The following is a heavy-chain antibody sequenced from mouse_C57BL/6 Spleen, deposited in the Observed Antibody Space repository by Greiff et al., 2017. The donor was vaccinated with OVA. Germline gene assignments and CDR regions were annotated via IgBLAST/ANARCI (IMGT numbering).Heavy chain of an antibody. J-gene: IGHJ3*01. D-gene: IGHD2-4*01. CDR1: GYTFTSYW. Sequence: VKLQQPGAELVKPGASVKLSCKASGYTFTSYWMHWVKQRPGQGLEWIGMIHPNSGSTNYNEKFKSKATLTVDKSSSTAYMQLSSLTSEDSAVYYCARDYDSWFAYWGQGTLVTVSA. V-gene: IGHV1-64*01. CDR3: ARDYDSWFAY. CDR2: IHPNSGST.